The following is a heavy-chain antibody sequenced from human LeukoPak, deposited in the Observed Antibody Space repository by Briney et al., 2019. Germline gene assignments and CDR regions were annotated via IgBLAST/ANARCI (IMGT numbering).Heavy chain of an antibody. J-gene: IGHJ4*02. CDR3: ARDSPETSFDY. CDR1: GGSFSGYY. CDR2: TYTSGST. Sequence: SETLSLTCAVYGGSFSGYYWSWIRQPAGKGLEWIGRTYTSGSTNYNPSLKSRVTMSVDTSKNQFSLKLSSVTAADTAVYYCARDSPETSFDYWGQGTLVTVSS. V-gene: IGHV4-4*07.